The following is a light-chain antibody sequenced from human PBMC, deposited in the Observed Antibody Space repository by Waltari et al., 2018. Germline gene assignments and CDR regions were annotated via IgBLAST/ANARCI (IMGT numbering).Light chain of an antibody. J-gene: IGLJ3*02. CDR3: CSFAGSYISV. CDR1: RLYVGGFNY. CDR2: DVN. V-gene: IGLV2-11*01. Sequence: QSALTQPRSASGSPGQSVSTSCTVSRLYVGGFNYVPWYHQYEGKAPKILLYDVNKRSSGVPDRFSGSKAGNTASLTISGLLAEDEADYFCCSFAGSYISVFGGGTKVTVL.